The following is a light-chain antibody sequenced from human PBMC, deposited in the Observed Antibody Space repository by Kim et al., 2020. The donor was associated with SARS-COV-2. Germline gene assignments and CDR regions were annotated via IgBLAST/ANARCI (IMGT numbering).Light chain of an antibody. CDR2: DAS. J-gene: IGKJ4*01. Sequence: LSPGERATRSCRASQSISVYLAWYQQKPGQAPRLLIHDASNRATAVPTRFSGSGSGTDFTLTISSLEPEDFAIYYCQHRSNWPLTFGGGTKVDIK. CDR1: QSISVY. CDR3: QHRSNWPLT. V-gene: IGKV3-11*01.